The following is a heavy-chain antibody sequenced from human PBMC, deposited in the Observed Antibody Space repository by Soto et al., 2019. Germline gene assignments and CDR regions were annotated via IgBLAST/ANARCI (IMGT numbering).Heavy chain of an antibody. D-gene: IGHD7-27*01. CDR1: GGTFSSYA. Sequence: GASVKVSCKASGGTFSSYAISWVRQAPGQGLERMGGIIPIFGTANYAQKFQGRVTITADKSTSTAYMELSSLRSEDTAVYYCAIANDNWFDPWGQGTLVTVSS. V-gene: IGHV1-69*06. J-gene: IGHJ5*02. CDR3: AIANDNWFDP. CDR2: IIPIFGTA.